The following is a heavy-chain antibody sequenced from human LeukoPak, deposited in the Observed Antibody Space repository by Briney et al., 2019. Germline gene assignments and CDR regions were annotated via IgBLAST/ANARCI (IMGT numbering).Heavy chain of an antibody. CDR2: IRYDGSNK. CDR3: AKDRGITIFGVAAPYYMDV. J-gene: IGHJ6*03. D-gene: IGHD3-3*01. CDR1: GFTFSSYA. Sequence: GGSLRLSCAASGFTFSSYAMHWVSQAPGKGLEWVAFIRYDGSNKYYADSVKGRFTISRDNSKNTLYLQMNSLRTEDTAVYYCAKDRGITIFGVAAPYYMDVWDKGTTVTVSS. V-gene: IGHV3-30*02.